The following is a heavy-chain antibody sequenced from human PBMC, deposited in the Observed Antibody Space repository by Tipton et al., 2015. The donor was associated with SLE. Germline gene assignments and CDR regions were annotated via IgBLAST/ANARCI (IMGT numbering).Heavy chain of an antibody. J-gene: IGHJ3*02. CDR1: DDSIRHYY. CDR2: IFYTGRI. Sequence: TLSLTCTVSDDSIRHYYWSWIRQSPGKGLEWIGYIFYTGRISSNHSLKSRVTISMDTSKNLFSLRLSSVTAADTAVYYCARALWVDKDIAEVPSAIRVRAFDIWGQGTMVTVSS. V-gene: IGHV4-59*01. D-gene: IGHD2-2*01. CDR3: ARALWVDKDIAEVPSAIRVRAFDI.